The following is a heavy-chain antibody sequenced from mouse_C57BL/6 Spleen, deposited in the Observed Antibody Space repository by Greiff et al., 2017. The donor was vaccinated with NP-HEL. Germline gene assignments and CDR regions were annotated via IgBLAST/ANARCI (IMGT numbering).Heavy chain of an antibody. CDR1: GYTFTSYW. V-gene: IGHV1-59*01. D-gene: IGHD2-4*01. CDR2: IDPADSYT. Sequence: QVQLQQPGAELVRPGTSVKLSCKASGYTFTSYWMHWVQQRPGQGLEWIGVIDPADSYTNYNHKFKGKATLTVDTSSSTAYMPLSSLTSEDSAVYYCARYRHYEYDEDFDYWGQGTTRTVSA. CDR3: ARYRHYEYDEDFDY. J-gene: IGHJ2*01.